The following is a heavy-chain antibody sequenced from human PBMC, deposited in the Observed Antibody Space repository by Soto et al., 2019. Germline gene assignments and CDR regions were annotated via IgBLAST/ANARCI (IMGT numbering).Heavy chain of an antibody. D-gene: IGHD2-15*01. Sequence: PSENLSLTCTVSGGSISGSYWSWIRQTPGKVLEWVGYIHYSGSTNYNPSLKSRVTMSVDSAKNQFSLQLSSVTAADTAVYFCTKHRRTDAEGYSFDYWGQGALVTVSS. J-gene: IGHJ4*02. CDR1: GGSISGSY. CDR3: TKHRRTDAEGYSFDY. CDR2: IHYSGST. V-gene: IGHV4-59*01.